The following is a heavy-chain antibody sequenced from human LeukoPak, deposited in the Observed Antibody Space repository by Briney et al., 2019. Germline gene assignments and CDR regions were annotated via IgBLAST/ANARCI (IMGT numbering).Heavy chain of an antibody. J-gene: IGHJ4*02. V-gene: IGHV3-23*01. CDR3: ARDSSGSSTH. D-gene: IGHD1-26*01. CDR1: GLIFNTYA. Sequence: PGGSLRLSCTASGLIFNTYAMSWVRQAPGKGPEWVSGFSGIGDETQYGESVKGRFTISRDNFDNTLYLQMNSLRADDTAVYYCARDSSGSSTHWGQGTLVTVSS. CDR2: FSGIGDET.